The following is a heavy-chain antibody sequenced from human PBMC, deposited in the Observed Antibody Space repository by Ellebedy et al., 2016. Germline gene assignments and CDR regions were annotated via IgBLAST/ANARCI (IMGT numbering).Heavy chain of an antibody. CDR3: ARVILFHGMDV. D-gene: IGHD2-15*01. CDR2: IYYSGST. Sequence: SETLFLTCTVSGGSISSGDSYWSWIRQPPGKGLEGIGYIYYSGSTNYNPSLKSRVTISVDTSKNQFSLKLSSVTAADTAVYYCARVILFHGMDVWGQGTTVTVSS. CDR1: GGSISSGDSY. V-gene: IGHV4-61*08. J-gene: IGHJ6*02.